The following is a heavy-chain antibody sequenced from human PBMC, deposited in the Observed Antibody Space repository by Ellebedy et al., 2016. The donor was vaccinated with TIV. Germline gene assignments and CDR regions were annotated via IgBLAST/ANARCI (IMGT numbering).Heavy chain of an antibody. V-gene: IGHV3-33*01. Sequence: GGSLRLSXAASGFTFSRYGMHWVRQTPGKGLAWVAVIWHDGNTKNYAVSLKGRFTISSDNSKNMLNLQMNSLRAEDSAVYYCARDPAQEDFGAIDYWGQGTLVTVSS. D-gene: IGHD3-16*01. CDR1: GFTFSRYG. CDR3: ARDPAQEDFGAIDY. CDR2: IWHDGNTK. J-gene: IGHJ4*02.